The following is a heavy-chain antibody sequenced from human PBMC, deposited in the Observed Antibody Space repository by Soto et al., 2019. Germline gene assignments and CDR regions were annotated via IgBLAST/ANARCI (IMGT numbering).Heavy chain of an antibody. CDR2: IKHSGRT. V-gene: IGHV4-34*01. Sequence: QVQLQQWGAGLLKPSETLSLTCAVYGGSFSDYYWPWIRQPPGKGLEGIGEIKHSGRTKYNPSLKRRATIPGDTSKNQFSLKLTSVAAADTAIYYCARDGLRHSSNWGQGRLVTVSS. D-gene: IGHD1-26*01. CDR3: ARDGLRHSSN. J-gene: IGHJ4*02. CDR1: GGSFSDYY.